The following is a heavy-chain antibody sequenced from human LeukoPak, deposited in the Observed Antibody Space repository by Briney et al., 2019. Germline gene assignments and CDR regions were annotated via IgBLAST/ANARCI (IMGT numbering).Heavy chain of an antibody. D-gene: IGHD5-18*01. Sequence: GASVKVSCKASGYTFTGYYMHWVRQAPGQGLEWMGCINPNSGGTNYAQKFQGRVTMTRDTSISTAYMELSRLRSDDTAVYYCARDRVEIQLWLNYWGQGTLVTVSS. V-gene: IGHV1-2*02. CDR2: INPNSGGT. J-gene: IGHJ4*02. CDR1: GYTFTGYY. CDR3: ARDRVEIQLWLNY.